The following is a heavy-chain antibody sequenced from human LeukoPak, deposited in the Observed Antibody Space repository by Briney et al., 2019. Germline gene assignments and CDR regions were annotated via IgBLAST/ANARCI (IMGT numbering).Heavy chain of an antibody. D-gene: IGHD3-16*02. CDR1: GGSFSGYY. Sequence: PSETLSLTCAVYGGSFSGYYWSWIRQPPGKGLEWIGEINHSGSTNYNPSLKSRVTISVDTPKNQLSLKLSSVTAADTAVYYCARGGRPNYVWGSYRYSYYFDYWGQGTLVTVSS. CDR3: ARGGRPNYVWGSYRYSYYFDY. CDR2: INHSGST. V-gene: IGHV4-34*01. J-gene: IGHJ4*02.